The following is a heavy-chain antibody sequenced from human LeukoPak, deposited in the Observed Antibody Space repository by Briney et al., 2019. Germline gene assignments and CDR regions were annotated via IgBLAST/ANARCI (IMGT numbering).Heavy chain of an antibody. Sequence: PGGSLRLSCAASGFTFSIYGMHWVRQAPGKGLESVSAISSNGEITSYANSVKGRFTISRDDSKNTVYLQMGSLRAEDMAVYYCARDGYNSEYDYWGQGTLVTVSS. J-gene: IGHJ4*02. D-gene: IGHD1-1*01. V-gene: IGHV3-64*01. CDR1: GFTFSIYG. CDR3: ARDGYNSEYDY. CDR2: ISSNGEIT.